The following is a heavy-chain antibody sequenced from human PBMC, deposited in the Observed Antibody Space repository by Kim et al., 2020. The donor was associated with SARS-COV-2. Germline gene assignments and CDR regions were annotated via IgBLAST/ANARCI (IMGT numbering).Heavy chain of an antibody. D-gene: IGHD6-13*01. J-gene: IGHJ4*02. V-gene: IGHV1-18*01. Sequence: APKLQGGVTMTPDTSTSTAYMELRSLRSDDTAVYYCARGSTGYSSSWFDYWGQGTLVTVSS. CDR3: ARGSTGYSSSWFDY.